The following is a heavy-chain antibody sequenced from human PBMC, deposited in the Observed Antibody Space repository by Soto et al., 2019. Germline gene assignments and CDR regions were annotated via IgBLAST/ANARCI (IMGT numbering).Heavy chain of an antibody. V-gene: IGHV3-30-3*01. CDR3: ARDRGWLVGYHYYYYGMDV. CDR2: ISYDGSNK. Sequence: PGGSLRLSCAASGFTFSSYAMHWVRQAPGKGLEWVAVISYDGSNKYYADSVKGRFTISRDNSKNTLYLQMNSLRAEDTAVYYCARDRGWLVGYHYYYYGMDVWGQGTTVTVS. J-gene: IGHJ6*02. D-gene: IGHD6-19*01. CDR1: GFTFSSYA.